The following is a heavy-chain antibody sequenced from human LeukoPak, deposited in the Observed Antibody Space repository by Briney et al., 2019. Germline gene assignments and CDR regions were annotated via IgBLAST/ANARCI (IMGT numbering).Heavy chain of an antibody. CDR3: AKDRGTSVWYLDY. V-gene: IGHV3-30*18. D-gene: IGHD6-19*01. CDR1: GFTFSSYG. J-gene: IGHJ4*02. CDR2: ISNDGSNE. Sequence: GGSLRLSCAASGFTFSSYGMHWVRQAPGKGLEWVAVISNDGSNEYYADSVKVRFTISRDNSKNTLNLQMDSLRAEDTAVYYCAKDRGTSVWYLDYWGQGTLVTVSS.